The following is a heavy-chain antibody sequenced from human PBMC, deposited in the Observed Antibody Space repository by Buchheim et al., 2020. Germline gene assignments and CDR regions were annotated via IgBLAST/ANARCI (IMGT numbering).Heavy chain of an antibody. D-gene: IGHD3-9*01. CDR3: AIHILTAASYFDY. J-gene: IGHJ4*02. CDR1: GGSISSSSYY. CDR2: IYSSGST. Sequence: QLQLQESGPGLVKPSETLSLTCTVSGGSISSSSYYWGWIRQPPGKGLEWIGSIYSSGSTYYNPSLKSRVTISVDPSKKQFSLKLSSVTAADTAVYYCAIHILTAASYFDYWGQGTL. V-gene: IGHV4-39*01.